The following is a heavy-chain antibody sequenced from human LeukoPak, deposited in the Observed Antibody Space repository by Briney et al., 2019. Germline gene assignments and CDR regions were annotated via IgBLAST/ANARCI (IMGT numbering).Heavy chain of an antibody. CDR2: ISYSGST. D-gene: IGHD6-13*01. Sequence: PSQTLSLTCTLSRGSIRSGGYYWSWIRQHPEMGLEWIGYISYSGSTSYTPSLKSRVTISLDTPETQFSLRLSSVTAADTAVYYCAKAGANSSSWYYFDYWGQGTLVTVSS. J-gene: IGHJ4*02. CDR3: AKAGANSSSWYYFDY. CDR1: RGSIRSGGYY. V-gene: IGHV4-31*03.